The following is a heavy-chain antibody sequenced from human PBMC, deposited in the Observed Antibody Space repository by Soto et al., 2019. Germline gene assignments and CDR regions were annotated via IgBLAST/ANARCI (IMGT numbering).Heavy chain of an antibody. CDR1: GYSISSDYY. CDR2: IYHSGST. V-gene: IGHV4-38-2*01. CDR3: AREANDSSGYYLY. J-gene: IGHJ4*02. Sequence: PWETLSLTCAVSGYSISSDYYWGWIRQPPGKGLEWIGSIYHSGSTYYNPSLKSRVTISVDTSKNQFSLKLSSVTAADTAVYYCAREANDSSGYYLYWGQGTLVTVSS. D-gene: IGHD3-22*01.